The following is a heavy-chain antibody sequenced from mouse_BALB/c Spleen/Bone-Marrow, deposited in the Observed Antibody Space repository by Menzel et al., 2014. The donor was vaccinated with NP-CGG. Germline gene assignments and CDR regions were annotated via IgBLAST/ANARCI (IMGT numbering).Heavy chain of an antibody. V-gene: IGHV1S130*01. CDR3: ARHRGDY. CDR2: IHPNSGNT. CDR1: GYTFTSSW. J-gene: IGHJ4*01. Sequence: QVPLQQSGSVLVRPGASVKLSCKASGYTFTSSWMHWAKQRPGQGLEWIGEIHPNSGNTNYNEKFKGKATLTVDTSSSTAYVDLRSLTSEDSAVYYCARHRGDYWGQGTSVTVSS.